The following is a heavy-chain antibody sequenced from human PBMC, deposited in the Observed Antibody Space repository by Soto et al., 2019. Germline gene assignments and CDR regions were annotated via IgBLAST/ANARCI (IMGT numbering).Heavy chain of an antibody. Sequence: GISVKVCCKASGGGISCCTISWVRQDPRQGLEWMGWISAYNGNTNYAQKLQGRVTMTTDTSTSTAYMELRSLRSDDTAVYYCSRDRPRSYYDSSGLEDYWVQGTLVTVSS. CDR3: SRDRPRSYYDSSGLEDY. CDR2: ISAYNGNT. V-gene: IGHV1-18*01. CDR1: GGGISCCT. D-gene: IGHD3-22*01. J-gene: IGHJ4*02.